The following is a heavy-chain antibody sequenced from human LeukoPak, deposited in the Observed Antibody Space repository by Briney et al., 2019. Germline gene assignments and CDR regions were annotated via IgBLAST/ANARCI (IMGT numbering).Heavy chain of an antibody. CDR2: ISGSGGST. D-gene: IGHD2-2*01. CDR3: AKYTGGCSSTSCYRDYYYYYMDV. Sequence: GGSLRLSCAASGFTFSSYAMHWVRQAPGKGLEWVSAISGSGGSTYYADSVKGRFTISRDNSKNTLYLQMNSLRAEDTAVYYCAKYTGGCSSTSCYRDYYYYYMDVWGKGTTVTVSS. CDR1: GFTFSSYA. V-gene: IGHV3-23*01. J-gene: IGHJ6*03.